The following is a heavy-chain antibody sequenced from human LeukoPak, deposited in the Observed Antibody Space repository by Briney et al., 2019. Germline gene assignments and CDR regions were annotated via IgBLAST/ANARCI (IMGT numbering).Heavy chain of an antibody. CDR3: ARNMYYYDSSGYYGY. J-gene: IGHJ4*02. CDR1: GYSISSGYY. CDR2: IYHSGST. V-gene: IGHV4-38-2*01. D-gene: IGHD3-22*01. Sequence: PSETLSLTCAVSGYSISSGYYWGWIRQPPGKGLEWIGSIYHSGSTYYNPSLKSRVTISVDTSKNQFSLKLSSVTAADTAVYYCARNMYYYDSSGYYGYWGQGTPVTVSS.